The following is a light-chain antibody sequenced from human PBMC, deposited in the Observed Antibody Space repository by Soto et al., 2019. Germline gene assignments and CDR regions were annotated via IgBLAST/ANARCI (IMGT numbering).Light chain of an antibody. CDR3: HQYYDTPVPT. CDR2: WAS. Sequence: DIVLTQSPDSLAVSLGERATINCKSSQSVLYSSNNKNYLAWYQQKPGQPPKLVIYWASTRESGVPDRFSGSGSGTDFTLTISSLQAEDVAVYYCHQYYDTPVPTFGGGTKVEIK. V-gene: IGKV4-1*01. CDR1: QSVLYSSNNKNY. J-gene: IGKJ4*01.